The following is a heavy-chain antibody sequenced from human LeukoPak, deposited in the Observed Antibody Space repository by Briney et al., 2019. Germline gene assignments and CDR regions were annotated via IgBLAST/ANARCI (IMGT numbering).Heavy chain of an antibody. D-gene: IGHD3-3*01. Sequence: GASVKVSCKASGGSFTSYGISWVRQAPRQGLEWMGKIIPIYGRANYGQKFQGRVTITADELTTTSYMELSSLTAEDMAVYYCAAGGAYEFRDDYWGQGTLVTVSS. CDR2: IIPIYGRA. J-gene: IGHJ4*02. CDR3: AAGGAYEFRDDY. CDR1: GGSFTSYG. V-gene: IGHV1-69*13.